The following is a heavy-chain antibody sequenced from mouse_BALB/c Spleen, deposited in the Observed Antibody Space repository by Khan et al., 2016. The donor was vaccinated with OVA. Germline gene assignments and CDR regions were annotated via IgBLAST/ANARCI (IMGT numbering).Heavy chain of an antibody. V-gene: IGHV1S81*02. CDR3: ARIKKIVATCFDY. CDR2: TNPTNGRT. J-gene: IGHJ2*01. CDR1: GYTFTSYW. Sequence: QVQLQQSGAELVKAGASVKMSCKASGYTFTSYWMHWVKQRLGQGLEWFAETNPTNGRTYYNEKFKSKATLTVDKSSSTAYMLLSGPPFDDSAVYYCARIKKIVATCFDYWGQGTTRTVSS. D-gene: IGHD1-1*01.